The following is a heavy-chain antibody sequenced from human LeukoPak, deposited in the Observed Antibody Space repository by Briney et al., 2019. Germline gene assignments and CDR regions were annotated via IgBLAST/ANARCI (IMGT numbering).Heavy chain of an antibody. J-gene: IGHJ6*03. V-gene: IGHV1-2*02. CDR2: INPNSGGT. CDR3: ARTHYDYVWGSYRGFYYYYYMDV. Sequence: ASVKVSCKASGYTFAGYYMHWVRQAPGQGLEWMGWINPNSGGTNYAQKFQGRVTMTRDTSISTAYMELSRLRSDDTAVYYCARTHYDYVWGSYRGFYYYYYMDVWGKGTTVTVSS. CDR1: GYTFAGYY. D-gene: IGHD3-16*02.